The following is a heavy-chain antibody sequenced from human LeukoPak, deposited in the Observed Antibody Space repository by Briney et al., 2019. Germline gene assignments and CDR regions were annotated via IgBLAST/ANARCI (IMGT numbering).Heavy chain of an antibody. V-gene: IGHV3-53*01. Sequence: PGGSLRLSCAASGFTVSSKYMSWVRQAPGKGLEWVSVIYSGGSTYYADSVKGRFTISRDNSKNTLYLQMSSLRAADTAVYYCARQMGYSSGPDPAVARINYFDYWGQGTLVTVSS. CDR2: IYSGGST. CDR3: ARQMGYSSGPDPAVARINYFDY. D-gene: IGHD6-19*01. CDR1: GFTVSSKY. J-gene: IGHJ4*02.